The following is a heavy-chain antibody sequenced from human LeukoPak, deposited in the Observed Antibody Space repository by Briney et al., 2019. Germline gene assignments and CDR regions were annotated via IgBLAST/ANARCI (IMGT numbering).Heavy chain of an antibody. J-gene: IGHJ6*02. CDR3: ARDSCITMIVVVLGMDV. CDR1: GFTFSSYS. D-gene: IGHD3-22*01. CDR2: ISSSSSTI. Sequence: GGSLRLSCAASGFTFSSYSMNWVRQAPGKGLEWVSYISSSSSTIYYADSVKGRFTISRDNAKNSLYLQMNSLRAEDTAVYYCARDSCITMIVVVLGMDVWGQGTTVTVSS. V-gene: IGHV3-48*01.